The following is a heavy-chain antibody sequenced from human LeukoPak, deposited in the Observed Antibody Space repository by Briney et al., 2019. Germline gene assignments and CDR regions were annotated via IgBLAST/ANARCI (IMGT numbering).Heavy chain of an antibody. CDR3: ATSGRMTTVTKFDD. Sequence: GGSLRLSCAASGFPFSNYWMSWVGQAPGKGLEWVANIYQDGSDKYYVDSVKGRFAISRDNAKNSLYLQMNSLRAEDTAVYYCATSGRMTTVTKFDDWGQGTLVTVSS. CDR1: GFPFSNYW. D-gene: IGHD4-17*01. CDR2: IYQDGSDK. V-gene: IGHV3-7*05. J-gene: IGHJ4*02.